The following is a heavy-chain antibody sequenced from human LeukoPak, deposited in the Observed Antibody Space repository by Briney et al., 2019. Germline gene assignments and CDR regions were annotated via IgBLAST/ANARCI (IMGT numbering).Heavy chain of an antibody. D-gene: IGHD6-13*01. CDR2: MNPNRGNT. J-gene: IGHJ4*02. V-gene: IGHV1-8*01. CDR3: ARGHHNSNWDLFDY. CDR1: GYTFTSYD. Sequence: ASVKVSCKASGYTFTSYDINWVRQATGQGLEWMGWMNPNRGNTGYAQKFQDRVTMTRNTSISTAYMELRSLRSDDTAVYYCARGHHNSNWDLFDYWGQGTLVTVSS.